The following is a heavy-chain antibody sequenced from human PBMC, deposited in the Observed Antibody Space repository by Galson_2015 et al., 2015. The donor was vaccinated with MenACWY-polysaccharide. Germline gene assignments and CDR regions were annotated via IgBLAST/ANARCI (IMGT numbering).Heavy chain of an antibody. V-gene: IGHV3-23*01. CDR1: GFTFSSYA. J-gene: IGHJ4*02. CDR2: ISGSGGRT. Sequence: SLRLSCAASGFTFSSYAMSWVRQAPGKGLEWVSTISGSGGRTYQADSVKGRFTISRDNSKNTLYLQMNSLRAEDTALYYCAKYGIEVAGSLKNHFDYWGQGILVTVSS. CDR3: AKYGIEVAGSLKNHFDY. D-gene: IGHD6-19*01.